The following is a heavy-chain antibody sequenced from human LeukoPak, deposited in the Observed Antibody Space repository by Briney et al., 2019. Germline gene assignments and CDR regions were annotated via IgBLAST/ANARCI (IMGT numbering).Heavy chain of an antibody. Sequence: GGSLRLSCAASGFTFSSYAMNWVRQAPGKGLEWVSAISGGGLSTYYADSAKGRFTISRDNSKNTLYLQMNSLRAEDTAVYYCAKAATYYDISTDLYYYYGMDVWGQGTTVTVSS. CDR2: ISGGGLST. CDR3: AKAATYYDISTDLYYYYGMDV. V-gene: IGHV3-23*01. D-gene: IGHD3-9*01. J-gene: IGHJ6*02. CDR1: GFTFSSYA.